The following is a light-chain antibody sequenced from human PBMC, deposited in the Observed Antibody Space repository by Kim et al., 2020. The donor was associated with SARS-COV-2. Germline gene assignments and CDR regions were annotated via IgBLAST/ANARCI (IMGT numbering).Light chain of an antibody. Sequence: SLALGERAPLTCRASQSGSNYLAWYQQKPGQAPRLLIYDASNRATGIPARFSGSGSGTDFTLTISSLEPEDFAVYYCQQRSNWPLTFGGGTKLETK. V-gene: IGKV3-11*01. J-gene: IGKJ4*01. CDR3: QQRSNWPLT. CDR2: DAS. CDR1: QSGSNY.